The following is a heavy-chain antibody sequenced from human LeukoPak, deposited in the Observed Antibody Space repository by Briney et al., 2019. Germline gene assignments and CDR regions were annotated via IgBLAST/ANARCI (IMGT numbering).Heavy chain of an antibody. J-gene: IGHJ5*02. CDR2: INSDGSNP. Sequence: GGSLRLSCAASGFTFSTYWMHWVRQAPGKGLVGVSRINSDGSNPSYADSVKGRFTISRDNAKHTLYLQMNSLRAEDTAVYYCARDSSGHYYVSYSWFDPWGQGTLVTVSS. V-gene: IGHV3-74*01. CDR1: GFTFSTYW. D-gene: IGHD3-22*01. CDR3: ARDSSGHYYVSYSWFDP.